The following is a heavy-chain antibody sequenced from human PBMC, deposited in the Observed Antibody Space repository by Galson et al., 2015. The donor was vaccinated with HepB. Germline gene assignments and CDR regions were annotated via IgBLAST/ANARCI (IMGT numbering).Heavy chain of an antibody. CDR1: GGSINYYY. CDR3: ARQSREYSSGWYLGSFNYMDV. V-gene: IGHV4-59*08. Sequence: ETLSLTCTVSGGSINYYYWSWIWQSPGRGLEWIGYISDSGNTNYHPSLKSRVTISLDTSKNQFSLRLNSATAADTAVYYCARQSREYSSGWYLGSFNYMDVWGKGSTVTVSS. D-gene: IGHD6-19*01. J-gene: IGHJ6*03. CDR2: ISDSGNT.